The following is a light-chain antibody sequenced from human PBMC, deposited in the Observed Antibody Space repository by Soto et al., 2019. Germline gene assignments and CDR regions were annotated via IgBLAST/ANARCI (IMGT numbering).Light chain of an antibody. CDR1: GGDIGTYKY. CDR3: SSYAGSSNWV. Sequence: QSVLTQPPSASGSPGQSVTISCSGTGGDIGTYKYVSWYQQHPGQAPKLIIYEVSKRPSGVPGRFFGSKSGNTASLTVSGLQSEADDYYYCSSYAGSSNWVFGGGTKLTVL. J-gene: IGLJ3*02. CDR2: EVS. V-gene: IGLV2-8*01.